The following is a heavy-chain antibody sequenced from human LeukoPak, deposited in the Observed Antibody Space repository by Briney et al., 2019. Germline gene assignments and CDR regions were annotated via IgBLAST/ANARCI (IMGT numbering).Heavy chain of an antibody. J-gene: IGHJ4*02. D-gene: IGHD2-2*01. CDR1: GYTFTDYY. V-gene: IGHV1-2*02. CDR3: ARANFLYCSSSTCLFDY. CDR2: INPNDGDT. Sequence: ASVKVSCKASGYTFTDYYMHWVRQAPGQGFEWMGWINPNDGDTNYAQKFQGRVTMTRDTSIGTAHMEVSRLRSDDTAVYYCARANFLYCSSSTCLFDYWGQGTLVTV.